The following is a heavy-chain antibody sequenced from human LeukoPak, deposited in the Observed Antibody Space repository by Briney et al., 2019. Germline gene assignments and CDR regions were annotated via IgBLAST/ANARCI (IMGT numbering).Heavy chain of an antibody. V-gene: IGHV4-59*01. J-gene: IGHJ4*02. CDR3: ARANYYYDSSGYHDY. D-gene: IGHD3-22*01. Sequence: SETLSLTCTVSGGSISSYYWSWIRQPPGKGLEWIGHIYYSGSTNYNPSLKSRVTISVDTSKNQFSLKLSSVTAADTAVYYCARANYYYDSSGYHDYWGQGTLVTVSS. CDR1: GGSISSYY. CDR2: IYYSGST.